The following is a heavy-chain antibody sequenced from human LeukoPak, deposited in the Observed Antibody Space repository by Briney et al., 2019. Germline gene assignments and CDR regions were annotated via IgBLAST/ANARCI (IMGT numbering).Heavy chain of an antibody. CDR1: GGSISSGGYY. J-gene: IGHJ4*02. V-gene: IGHV4-31*03. D-gene: IGHD6-19*01. CDR2: IYYSGST. Sequence: SETLSLTCTVSGGSISSGGYYWSWIRQHPRKGLEWIGYIYYSGSTYYNPSLKSRVTISVDTSKNQFSLKLSSVTAADTAVYYCARGVTVAGTFYFDYWGQGTLVTVSS. CDR3: ARGVTVAGTFYFDY.